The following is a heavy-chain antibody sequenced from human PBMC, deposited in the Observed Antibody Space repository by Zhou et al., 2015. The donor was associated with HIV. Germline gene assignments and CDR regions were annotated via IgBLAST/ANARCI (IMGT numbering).Heavy chain of an antibody. V-gene: IGHV1-69*01. CDR2: IIPIFGTA. CDR3: ARGVVGGIGSGLGPPLNWYFDL. Sequence: QVQLVQSGAEVKKPGSSVKVSCKASGGTFSSYAISWVRQAPGQGLEWMGGIIPIFGTANYAQKFQGRVTITADESTSTAYMELSSLRSEDTAVYYCARGVVGGIGSGLGPPLNWYFDLWGRGTLVTVSS. D-gene: IGHD6-13*01. CDR1: GGTFSSYA. J-gene: IGHJ2*01.